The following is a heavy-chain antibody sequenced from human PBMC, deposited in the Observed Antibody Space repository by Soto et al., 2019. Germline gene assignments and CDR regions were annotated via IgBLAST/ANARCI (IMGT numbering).Heavy chain of an antibody. V-gene: IGHV4-31*11. CDR2: INHSGST. D-gene: IGHD3-9*01. J-gene: IGHJ5*02. Sequence: PSETLSLTCAVSGGXICSGGHSWSCIRQPPGTGLEWIGEINHSGSTNYNPSLKSRVTISVDTSKNQFSLKLSSVTAADTAVYYCARDSQSYYDILTGWGRNNWFDPWGQGILVTVSS. CDR3: ARDSQSYYDILTGWGRNNWFDP. CDR1: GGXICSGGHS.